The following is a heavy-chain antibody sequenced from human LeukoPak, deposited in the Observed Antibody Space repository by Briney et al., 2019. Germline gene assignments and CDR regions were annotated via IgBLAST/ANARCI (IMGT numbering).Heavy chain of an antibody. J-gene: IGHJ6*02. D-gene: IGHD1-1*01. CDR3: ARNTGYYYYYGMDV. CDR2: VYYSGST. Sequence: KPSETLSLTCTVSGGSVSSGSYYWSWIRQPPGKGLEWIGYVYYSGSTNYNPSLKSRDTISVDTSKNQFSLKLSSVTAADTAVYYCARNTGYYYYYGMDVWGQGTTVTVSS. CDR1: GGSVSSGSYY. V-gene: IGHV4-61*01.